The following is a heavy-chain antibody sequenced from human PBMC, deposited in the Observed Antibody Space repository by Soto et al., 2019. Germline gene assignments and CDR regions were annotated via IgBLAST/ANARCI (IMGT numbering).Heavy chain of an antibody. CDR1: GITISNYP. V-gene: IGHV3-23*01. D-gene: IGHD3-22*01. J-gene: IGHJ4*02. Sequence: EVQLLESGGGLVQPGGSLRLSCAASGITISNYPMSWVRQAPGKGLDWVSGISGSGDRTYYGVSATGRFTISKDISKNSLSRQLYSLGVEDTPVYCCVKDDGGYPPTATHCGQGTLGTVSA. CDR2: ISGSGDRT. CDR3: VKDDGGYPPTATH.